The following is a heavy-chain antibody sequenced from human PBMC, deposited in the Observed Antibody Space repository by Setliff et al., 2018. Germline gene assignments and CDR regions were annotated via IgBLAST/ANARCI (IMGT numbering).Heavy chain of an antibody. D-gene: IGHD6-19*01. Sequence: GGSLRLSCTASGFTFRKHALAWVRQAPGKGLEWVSGISGYGSRTYYADSVKGRSTISRDNSQNPMYLQMNSLRAEDTAVYYCIRDTSGRDAFDIWGQGTMVTVSS. CDR3: IRDTSGRDAFDI. V-gene: IGHV3-23*01. CDR1: GFTFRKHA. CDR2: ISGYGSRT. J-gene: IGHJ3*02.